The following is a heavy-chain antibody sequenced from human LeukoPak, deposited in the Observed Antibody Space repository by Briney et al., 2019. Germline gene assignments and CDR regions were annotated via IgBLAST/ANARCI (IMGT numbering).Heavy chain of an antibody. V-gene: IGHV3-48*04. D-gene: IGHD3-10*01. CDR1: GFTFSSYS. CDR2: ISSSSSTI. Sequence: GGSLRLSCAASGFTFSSYSMNWVRQAPGKGLEWVSYISSSSSTIYYADSVKGRFTISRDNAKNSLYLQMNSLRAEDTAVYYCAREGLWFGEPIGFDYWGQGTLVTVSS. CDR3: AREGLWFGEPIGFDY. J-gene: IGHJ4*02.